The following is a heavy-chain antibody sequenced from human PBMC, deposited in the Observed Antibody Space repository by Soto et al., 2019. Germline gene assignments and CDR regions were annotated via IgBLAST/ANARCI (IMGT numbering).Heavy chain of an antibody. CDR2: ISAYNGNT. J-gene: IGHJ4*02. CDR3: ARDPPPPDY. V-gene: IGHV1-18*01. CDR1: GYTFASYA. Sequence: QVQLVQSGAEVKKPGASVKVSCKASGYTFASYAINWMRQAPGQGLEWMAWISAYNGNTNYAQKLQGRVTMTPVTSTSTAYMELRSLRSDDTAVFYCARDPPPPDYWGQGTVVTVSS.